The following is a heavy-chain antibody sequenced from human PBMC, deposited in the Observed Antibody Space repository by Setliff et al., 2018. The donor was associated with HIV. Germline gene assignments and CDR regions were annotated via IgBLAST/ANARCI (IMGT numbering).Heavy chain of an antibody. Sequence: PSETLSLTCAVSGYSISSSSYYWGWIRQPPGKGLEWIGSIYYSGSTYYNPSLKSRVTISVDTSNNQISLRLSSVTAADTAVYFCARVRRDGNSFDDWGQGTLVTVSS. CDR3: ARVRRDGNSFDD. CDR2: IYYSGST. D-gene: IGHD4-4*01. V-gene: IGHV4-39*07. J-gene: IGHJ4*02. CDR1: GYSISSSSYY.